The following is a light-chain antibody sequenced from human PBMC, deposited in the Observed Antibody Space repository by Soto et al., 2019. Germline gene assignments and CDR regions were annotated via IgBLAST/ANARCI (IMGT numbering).Light chain of an antibody. CDR2: DAS. CDR1: QSVSSW. V-gene: IGKV1-33*01. Sequence: DIQMTQSPSTLSASVGDRVPITCMARQSVSSWLAWFQQKPGKAPKLLIYDASNLEIGVPSRFSGSGSGTHFTFTISSLQTEDIGTYYCQQYDILPITFGRGTRLEIK. J-gene: IGKJ5*01. CDR3: QQYDILPIT.